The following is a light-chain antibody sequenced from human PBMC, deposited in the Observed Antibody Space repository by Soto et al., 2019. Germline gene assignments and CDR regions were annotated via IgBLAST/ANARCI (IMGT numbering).Light chain of an antibody. CDR2: RNN. V-gene: IGLV1-47*01. CDR3: AAWDSNLGGPA. Sequence: QSVLTQSPSASGTPGQRVTISCSGSSSNIGSKYVYWYQQLPGTAPKLLMYRNNQRPSGVPDRFSGSKSGTSASLAISGLRSEDEADYHCAAWDSNLGGPAFGGGTKLTVL. CDR1: SSNIGSKY. J-gene: IGLJ2*01.